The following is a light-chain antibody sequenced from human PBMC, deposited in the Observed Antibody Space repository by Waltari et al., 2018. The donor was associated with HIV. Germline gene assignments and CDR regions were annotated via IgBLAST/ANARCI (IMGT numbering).Light chain of an antibody. CDR1: QSISSK. CDR3: QQSYSIPLT. CDR2: SAS. J-gene: IGKJ3*01. Sequence: DIQVTQAPSSLSASVGDRVTLTCRASQSISSKLNWYQQRPGKAPDLLIYSASTLKSGVPSRFSGSGSGTDFTLTISSLQTEDFVTYYCQQSYSIPLTFGPGTKVEI. V-gene: IGKV1-39*01.